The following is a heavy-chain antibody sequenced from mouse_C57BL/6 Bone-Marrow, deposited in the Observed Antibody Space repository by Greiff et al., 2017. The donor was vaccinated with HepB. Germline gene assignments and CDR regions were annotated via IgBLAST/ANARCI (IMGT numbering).Heavy chain of an antibody. CDR2: IHPNSGST. CDR3: ARDDGYPSYAMDY. J-gene: IGHJ4*01. Sequence: QVQLQQPGAELVKPGASVKLSCKASGYTFTSYWMHWVKQRPGQGLEWIGMIHPNSGSTNYNEMFKSKATLTVDKSSSTAYMQLSSLTSEDSAVYYCARDDGYPSYAMDYWGQGTSVTVSS. CDR1: GYTFTSYW. V-gene: IGHV1-64*01. D-gene: IGHD2-3*01.